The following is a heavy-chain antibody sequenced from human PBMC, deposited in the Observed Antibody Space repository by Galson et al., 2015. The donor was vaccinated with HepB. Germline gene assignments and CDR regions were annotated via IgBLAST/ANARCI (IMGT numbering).Heavy chain of an antibody. CDR2: ISYDGSYK. CDR3: AKNLYYYDSSGYKASYFDY. D-gene: IGHD3-22*01. CDR1: GFIFSTYD. V-gene: IGHV3-30*18. Sequence: SLRLSCAASGFIFSTYDIHWVRQAPGKGQEWVAIISYDGSYKYYADSVKGRFTISRDNSKNTLYLQMNSLRAEDTAVYYCAKNLYYYDSSGYKASYFDYWGQGTLVTVSS. J-gene: IGHJ4*02.